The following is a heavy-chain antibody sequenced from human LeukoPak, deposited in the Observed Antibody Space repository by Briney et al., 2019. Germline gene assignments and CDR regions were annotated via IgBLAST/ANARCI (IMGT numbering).Heavy chain of an antibody. CDR2: IYYSGST. V-gene: IGHV4-59*01. CDR1: GGSISSYY. J-gene: IGHJ4*02. Sequence: PSETLSLTCTVSGGSISSYYWSWIRQPPGKGLEWIGYIYYSGSTNYNPSLKSRVTISVDTSKNQFSLKLSSVTAADTAVYYSARSKDFWSGYYLDYWGQGTLVTVSS. CDR3: ARSKDFWSGYYLDY. D-gene: IGHD3-3*01.